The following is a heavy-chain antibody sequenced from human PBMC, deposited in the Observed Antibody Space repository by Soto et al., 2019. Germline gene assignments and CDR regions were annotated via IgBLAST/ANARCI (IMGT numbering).Heavy chain of an antibody. V-gene: IGHV4-34*01. Sequence: SETLSLTCAVYGGSFSGYYWSWIRQPPGKGLEWIGEINHSGSTNYNPSLKSRVTISVDTSKNQFSLKLSSVTAADTAVYYCARGATWYAPKSYYMDVWGKGTTVTVSS. CDR1: GGSFSGYY. CDR3: ARGATWYAPKSYYMDV. D-gene: IGHD2-2*01. CDR2: INHSGST. J-gene: IGHJ6*03.